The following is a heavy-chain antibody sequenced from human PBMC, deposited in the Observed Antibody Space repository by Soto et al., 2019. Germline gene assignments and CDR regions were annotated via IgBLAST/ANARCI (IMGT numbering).Heavy chain of an antibody. V-gene: IGHV3-23*01. CDR2: ISGSGGST. D-gene: IGHD1-26*01. J-gene: IGHJ6*02. CDR3: AKGGSYSYYYYGMDV. Sequence: LRLSCAASGFTFSSYAMSWVRQAPGKGLEWVSAISGSGGSTYYADSVKGRFTISRDNSKNTLYLQMNSLRAEDTAVYYCAKGGSYSYYYYGMDVWGQGTTVTVSS. CDR1: GFTFSSYA.